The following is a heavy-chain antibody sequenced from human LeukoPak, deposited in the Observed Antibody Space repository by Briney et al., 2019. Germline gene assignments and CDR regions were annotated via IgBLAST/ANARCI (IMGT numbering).Heavy chain of an antibody. V-gene: IGHV4-34*01. CDR1: GGSFSGYY. D-gene: IGHD4-11*01. CDR2: INHSGST. Sequence: PSETLSLTCAVYGGSFSGYYWSWIRQPPGKGLEWIGEINHSGSTNYNPSLKSRVTISVDTSKNQFSLELSSVTAADTAVYYCARVVTTVPRGWFDPWGQGTLVTVSS. CDR3: ARVVTTVPRGWFDP. J-gene: IGHJ5*02.